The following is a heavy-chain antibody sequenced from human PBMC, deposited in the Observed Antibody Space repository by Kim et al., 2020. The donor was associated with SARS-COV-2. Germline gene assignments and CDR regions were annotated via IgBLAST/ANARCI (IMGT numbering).Heavy chain of an antibody. D-gene: IGHD5-18*01. CDR3: ARGSGYSYGYGSADY. J-gene: IGHJ4*02. V-gene: IGHV4-31*02. Sequence: PSLKSRVTISVDTSKNQFSLKLSSVTAADTAVYYCARGSGYSYGYGSADYWGQGTLVTVSS.